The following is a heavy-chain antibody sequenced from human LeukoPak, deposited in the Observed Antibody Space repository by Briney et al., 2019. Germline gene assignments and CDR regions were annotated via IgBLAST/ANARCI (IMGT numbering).Heavy chain of an antibody. CDR1: GFTFSNYA. J-gene: IGHJ4*02. CDR3: AKNYGTSRPFYDY. V-gene: IGHV3-23*01. CDR2: ISGDAVYT. D-gene: IGHD4-17*01. Sequence: PGGSLRLSCAASGFTFSNYAMTWVRQAPGKGLQWVSAISGDAVYTYYLDSVKGRFTTSRDNSKNTLFLQMNSLRADDTAVYYYAKNYGTSRPFYDYWGQGIVVTVPS.